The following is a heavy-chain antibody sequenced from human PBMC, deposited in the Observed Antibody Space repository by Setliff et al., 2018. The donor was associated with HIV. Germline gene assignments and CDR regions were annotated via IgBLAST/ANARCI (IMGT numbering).Heavy chain of an antibody. D-gene: IGHD2-15*01. V-gene: IGHV4-61*02. CDR2: IYTSGST. CDR3: ARWGEAADFQH. Sequence: PSETLSLTCTVSGGSISSGSYYWSWIRQPAGKGLEWIGRIYTSGSTNYNPSLKSRVTISVDTSKNQFSLKLSSVTAADTAVYYCARWGEAADFQHWGQGTLVTVSS. CDR1: GGSISSGSYY. J-gene: IGHJ1*01.